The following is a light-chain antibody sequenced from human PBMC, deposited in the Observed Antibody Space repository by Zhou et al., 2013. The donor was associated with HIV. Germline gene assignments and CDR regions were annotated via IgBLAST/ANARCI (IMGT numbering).Light chain of an antibody. CDR2: AAS. CDR1: QGITTY. J-gene: IGKJ1*01. V-gene: IGKV1-9*01. Sequence: DIQLTQSPSFLSASVGDTVTITCRASQGITTYLAWYQQKSGKAPKLLIYAASSLQSGVPSRFSGSGSGTDFTLTISSLQPEDVATYYCQRYDSAPRTFGQGTKVEIK. CDR3: QRYDSAPRT.